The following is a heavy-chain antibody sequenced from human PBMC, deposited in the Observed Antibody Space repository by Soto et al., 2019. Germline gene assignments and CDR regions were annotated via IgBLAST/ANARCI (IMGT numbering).Heavy chain of an antibody. CDR2: IYYSGST. V-gene: IGHV4-59*08. CDR3: ARMAYPRYCSSTSCYGLAP. CDR1: KGSISSYY. J-gene: IGHJ5*02. D-gene: IGHD2-2*01. Sequence: SELMSVTCSVAKGSISSYYGSWIRQTPGKGLEWIGYIYYSGSTNYNPSLKSRVTISVDTSKNQFSLKLSSVTAADTAVYYCARMAYPRYCSSTSCYGLAPWGQGTLVTVS.